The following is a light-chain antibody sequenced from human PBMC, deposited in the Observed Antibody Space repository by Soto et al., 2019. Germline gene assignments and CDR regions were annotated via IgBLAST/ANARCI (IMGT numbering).Light chain of an antibody. Sequence: DIQMTQSPSTLSASVGDRVTISCRASESISSWLAWYQQKPGKAPRLLIYEASRLESGVPSRFSGSVSGTEFTLSISSLQADDFATYYCQQYNDYPTFGQGTRVDIK. J-gene: IGKJ1*01. V-gene: IGKV1-5*01. CDR1: ESISSW. CDR2: EAS. CDR3: QQYNDYPT.